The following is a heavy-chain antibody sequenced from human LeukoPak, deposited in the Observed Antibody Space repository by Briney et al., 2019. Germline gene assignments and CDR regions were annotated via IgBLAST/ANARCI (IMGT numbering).Heavy chain of an antibody. CDR3: ARGEGGATGSFFDY. J-gene: IGHJ4*02. Sequence: SETLSLTCTVSGGSISSSSYYWGWLRQPPGKGLEWIGSIYYSGSTYYNPSLKSRVTISVDTSKNQFSLKLSSVTAADTAVYYCARGEGGATGSFFDYWGQGTLVTVSS. CDR2: IYYSGST. V-gene: IGHV4-39*07. D-gene: IGHD1-26*01. CDR1: GGSISSSSYY.